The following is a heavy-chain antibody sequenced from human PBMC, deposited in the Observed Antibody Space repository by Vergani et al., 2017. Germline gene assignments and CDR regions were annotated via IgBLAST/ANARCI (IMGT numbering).Heavy chain of an antibody. CDR2: ISYDGSNK. Sequence: QVQLVESGGGVVQPGRSLRLSCAASGFTFSSYAMHWVRQAPGKGLEWVAVISYDGSNKYYADSVKGRFTISRDNSKNTLYLQMNSLRAADTAVYYCAKDHYRIAVAPRAFDIWGQGTMVTVSS. V-gene: IGHV3-30-3*01. CDR1: GFTFSSYA. CDR3: AKDHYRIAVAPRAFDI. D-gene: IGHD6-19*01. J-gene: IGHJ3*02.